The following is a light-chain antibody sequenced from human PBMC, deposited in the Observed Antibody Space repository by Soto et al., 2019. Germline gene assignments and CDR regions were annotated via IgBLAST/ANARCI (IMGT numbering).Light chain of an antibody. Sequence: NVLTQSPGTLSLSPGEGATLSCRASQSVSGRSLAWFQQKPGQARRLLIYGASSRAVGIPDRFSGSGSGTDFTLTINRLEPEDFAVYYCQQYGASPRTFGQGTKLEIK. CDR2: GAS. CDR3: QQYGASPRT. CDR1: QSVSGRS. V-gene: IGKV3-20*01. J-gene: IGKJ1*01.